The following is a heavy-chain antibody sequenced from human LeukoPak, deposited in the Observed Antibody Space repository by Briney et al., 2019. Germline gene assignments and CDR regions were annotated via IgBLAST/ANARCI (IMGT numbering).Heavy chain of an antibody. CDR1: GGTFSSYA. J-gene: IGHJ6*03. CDR3: ARGGRYCSSTSCYQLHVLYYYYMDV. V-gene: IGHV1-69*13. Sequence: SVKVSCKASGGTFSSYAISWVRQAPGQGLEWMGGIIPIFGTANYAQKFQGRVTITADESTSTAYMELSSLRSEDTAVYYCARGGRYCSSTSCYQLHVLYYYYMDVWGKGTTVTVSS. CDR2: IIPIFGTA. D-gene: IGHD2-2*01.